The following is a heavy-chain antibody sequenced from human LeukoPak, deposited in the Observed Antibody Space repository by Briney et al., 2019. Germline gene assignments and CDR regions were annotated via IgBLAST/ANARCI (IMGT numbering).Heavy chain of an antibody. CDR3: ARGYDFWSGSYYFDY. D-gene: IGHD3-3*01. Sequence: PSETLSLTCTVSGGSISSSSYYWSWIRQPPGKGLEWIGYIYYSGSTNYNPSLKSRVTISVDTSKNQFSLKLSSVTAADTAVYYCARGYDFWSGSYYFDYWGQGTLVTVSS. V-gene: IGHV4-61*05. CDR2: IYYSGST. CDR1: GGSISSSSYY. J-gene: IGHJ4*02.